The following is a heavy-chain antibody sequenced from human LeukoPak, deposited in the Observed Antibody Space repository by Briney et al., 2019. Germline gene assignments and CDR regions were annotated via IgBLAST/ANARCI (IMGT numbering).Heavy chain of an antibody. J-gene: IGHJ4*02. CDR1: GYTFTSYY. CDR2: INPSGGST. D-gene: IGHD2-15*01. Sequence: ASVKVSCKASGYTFTSYYMHWVRQAPGQGLEWMGIINPSGGSTSYAQKFQGRVTMTRDMSTNTVYMELGSLRSEDTAVYYCARTPRGGGFDYWGQGTLVTVSS. V-gene: IGHV1-46*01. CDR3: ARTPRGGGFDY.